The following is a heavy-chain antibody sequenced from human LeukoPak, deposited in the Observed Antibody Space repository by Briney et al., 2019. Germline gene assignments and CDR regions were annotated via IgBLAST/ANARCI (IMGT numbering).Heavy chain of an antibody. D-gene: IGHD1-1*01. J-gene: IGHJ4*02. CDR1: GITFTNFG. CDR3: AKGHSAPGTGFGG. V-gene: IGHV3-23*01. CDR2: ISGSGDTT. Sequence: GGSLRLSCAASGITFTNFGMSWVRQAPGKGLEWVSGISGSGDTTYYADSVKGRFTISRDNFKNTLYLQMNSLRVEDTAVYYCAKGHSAPGTGFGGWGQGTLVIASS.